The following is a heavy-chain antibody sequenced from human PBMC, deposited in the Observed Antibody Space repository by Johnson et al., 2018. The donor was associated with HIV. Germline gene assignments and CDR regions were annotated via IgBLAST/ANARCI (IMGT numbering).Heavy chain of an antibody. D-gene: IGHD3-22*01. Sequence: EVQLLESGGGVVRPGGSLGLSCAASGFTFDDYGMSWVRQAPGKGLEWVSGINWNGGSTGYADSVKGRFTISRDNAKNSLYLQMNSLRAEDTALYYCARDHITMIVVGAFDIWGQGTMVTVSS. V-gene: IGHV3-20*04. CDR1: GFTFDDYG. J-gene: IGHJ3*02. CDR3: ARDHITMIVVGAFDI. CDR2: INWNGGST.